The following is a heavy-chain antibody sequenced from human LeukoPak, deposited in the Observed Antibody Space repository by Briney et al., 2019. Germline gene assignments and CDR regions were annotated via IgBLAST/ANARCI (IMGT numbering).Heavy chain of an antibody. Sequence: GGSLRLSCAASGFTFSSYAMSWVRQAPGKGLEWVSVIYSGGSTYYADSVKGRFTISRDDSKNTLYLQMNSLRAEDTAVYYCARDEPITIFGVVTMKFDPWGQGTLVTVSS. CDR1: GFTFSSYA. CDR2: IYSGGST. D-gene: IGHD3-3*01. V-gene: IGHV3-66*01. J-gene: IGHJ5*02. CDR3: ARDEPITIFGVVTMKFDP.